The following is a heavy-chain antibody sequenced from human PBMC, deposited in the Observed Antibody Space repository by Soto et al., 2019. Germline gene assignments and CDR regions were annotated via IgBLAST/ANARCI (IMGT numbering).Heavy chain of an antibody. D-gene: IGHD2-8*02. CDR1: GGSIGSRGFS. Sequence: QLLLQESGSGLVKPSQTLSLTCDVSGGSIGSRGFSWSWVRQPPGKGLEWIAYISHSGSTFYSPSLKCRVAISLDKSKNQYSLELTSVTAADTAVYYCARNWWYVHAFDHWGRGTLVTVSS. J-gene: IGHJ4*02. V-gene: IGHV4-30-2*01. CDR3: ARNWWYVHAFDH. CDR2: ISHSGST.